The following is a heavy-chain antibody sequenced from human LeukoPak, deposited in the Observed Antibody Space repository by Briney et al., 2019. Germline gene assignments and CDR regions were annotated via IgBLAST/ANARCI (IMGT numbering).Heavy chain of an antibody. V-gene: IGHV1-69*05. CDR1: VGTLSSYA. Sequence: WVKVSRKASVGTLSSYATSWVRHAPGQGLEWMGRIIPIFGTANYAQNSQGRVTITTDESTSTAYMELSSLRSEDAAVYYCARAKYGGILFYWFHPWGQGTVVTVST. CDR3: ARAKYGGILFYWFHP. D-gene: IGHD2-15*01. CDR2: IIPIFGTA. J-gene: IGHJ5*02.